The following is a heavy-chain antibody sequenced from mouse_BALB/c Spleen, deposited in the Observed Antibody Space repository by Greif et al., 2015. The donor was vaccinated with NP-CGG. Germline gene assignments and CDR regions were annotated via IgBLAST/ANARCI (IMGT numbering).Heavy chain of an antibody. CDR1: GFTFSSYY. J-gene: IGHJ4*01. D-gene: IGHD2-2*01. Sequence: DVHLVESGGGLVKLGGSLKLSCAASGFTFSSYYMSWVRQTPEKRLELVAATNSNGGSTYYPDTVKGRFTISRDNAKNTLYLQMSILRSEDTALYYCARGGLRGAMDYWGHGTSVTVSS. CDR2: TNSNGGST. CDR3: ARGGLRGAMDY. V-gene: IGHV5-6-2*01.